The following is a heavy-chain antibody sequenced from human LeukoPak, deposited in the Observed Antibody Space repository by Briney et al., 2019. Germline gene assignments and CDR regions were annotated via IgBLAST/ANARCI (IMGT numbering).Heavy chain of an antibody. V-gene: IGHV3-74*01. CDR2: INSDGSST. J-gene: IGHJ6*04. Sequence: GGSLRLSCAASGFTFSSYWMHWVRQAPGKGLVWVSRINSDGSSTSYADSVKGRFTISRDNAKNTLYLQMNSLRAEDTAVYYCAELGITMIGGVWGKGTTVTVSS. D-gene: IGHD3-10*02. CDR3: AELGITMIGGV. CDR1: GFTFSSYW.